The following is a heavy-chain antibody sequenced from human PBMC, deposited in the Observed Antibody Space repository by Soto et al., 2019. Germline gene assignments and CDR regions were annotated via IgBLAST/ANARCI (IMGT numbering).Heavy chain of an antibody. CDR3: ARKDKSGYFNWFDP. Sequence: ESLKISCRTSGYKFTSYWIAWVRQMPGKGLEWMGIIFPSDSDTRYSPSFQGQVTISADRSTSTVFLQWASLKASDTAVYFCARKDKSGYFNWFDPWGQGTLVTVSS. D-gene: IGHD5-12*01. J-gene: IGHJ5*02. CDR1: GYKFTSYW. CDR2: IFPSDSDT. V-gene: IGHV5-51*01.